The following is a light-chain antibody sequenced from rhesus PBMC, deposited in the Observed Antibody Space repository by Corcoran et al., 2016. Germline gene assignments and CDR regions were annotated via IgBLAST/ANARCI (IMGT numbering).Light chain of an antibody. CDR2: GAS. CDR1: QGISNA. V-gene: IGKV1-33*02. CDR3: QHGYRTPLT. Sequence: DIQMSQSPSSLSASVGDKVTITCRASQGISNALAWYQQKPGKAPKLLIYGASCLDSGVPSRFSGSRAGTDFTLTISSLQPEDFATYYCQHGYRTPLTFGRGTKVELE. J-gene: IGKJ4*01.